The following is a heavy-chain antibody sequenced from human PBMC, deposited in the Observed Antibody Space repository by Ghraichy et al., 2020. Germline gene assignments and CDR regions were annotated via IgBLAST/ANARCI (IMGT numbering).Heavy chain of an antibody. CDR2: IYTGGKT. CDR1: GFTVTTNY. J-gene: IGHJ4*02. Sequence: GGSLRLSCAASGFTVTTNYMSWVRLAPGQGLEWVSLIYTGGKTYYTDSVKGRFTISRDNSKSTVYLQMNSLRAEDMAVYYCAIGTSWSSYYFDYWGQGTLVTVSS. V-gene: IGHV3-66*01. D-gene: IGHD6-13*01. CDR3: AIGTSWSSYYFDY.